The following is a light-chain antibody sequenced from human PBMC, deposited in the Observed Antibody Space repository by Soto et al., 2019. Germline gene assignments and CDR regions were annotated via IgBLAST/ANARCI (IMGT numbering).Light chain of an antibody. CDR2: DAS. CDR1: QSISSW. CDR3: QQYNSYPT. V-gene: IGKV1-5*01. Sequence: DIQMTQSPSTLSASVGDRVTITCRASQSISSWLAWYQQKPGKAPKLLIYDASSLESGVPSRFSGSESGTEFTLTISSLQPDDFATYYCQQYNSYPTFGGGTKVEIK. J-gene: IGKJ4*01.